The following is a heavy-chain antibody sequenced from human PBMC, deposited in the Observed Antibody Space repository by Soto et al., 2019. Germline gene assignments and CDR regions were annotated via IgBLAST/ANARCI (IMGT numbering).Heavy chain of an antibody. CDR2: ISYDGSNK. J-gene: IGHJ4*02. Sequence: QVQLVESGGGVVQPGRSLRLSCAASGFTFSSYGMHWVRQAPGKGLEWVAVISYDGSNKYFADSVKGRFTISRDNSKNTLYLQMNSLRAEDTAVYYCAKSYGGNSGPVDSWGQGTLVTVSS. CDR1: GFTFSSYG. D-gene: IGHD4-17*01. CDR3: AKSYGGNSGPVDS. V-gene: IGHV3-30*18.